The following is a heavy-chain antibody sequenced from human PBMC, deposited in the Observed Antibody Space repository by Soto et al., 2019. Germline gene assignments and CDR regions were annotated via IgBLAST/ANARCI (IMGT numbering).Heavy chain of an antibody. CDR1: GGTFSSYA. V-gene: IGHV1-69*06. D-gene: IGHD6-13*01. J-gene: IGHJ5*01. CDR2: IIPIFGTA. CDR3: ASGPDLYSSSWYGSYNWFDP. Sequence: GASVKVSCKASGGTFSSYAISWVRQAPGQGLEWMGGIIPIFGTANYAQKFQGRVTITADKSTSTAYMELSSLRSEDTAVYYCASGPDLYSSSWYGSYNWFDPWGQGTTVTVSS.